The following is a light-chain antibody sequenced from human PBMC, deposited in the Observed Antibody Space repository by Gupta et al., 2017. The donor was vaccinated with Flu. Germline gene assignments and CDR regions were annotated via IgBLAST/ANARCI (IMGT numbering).Light chain of an antibody. V-gene: IGKV3-11*01. Sequence: EIALTQSPATPSLSPGERATLSCTASQSVSNYLAWYQQKHGQAPRLLIYDASNRATGIPARCSGSGSGTDFTLTISSLEPEDFAVYYCQQRSDWPALTFGGGTKVEIK. CDR1: QSVSNY. J-gene: IGKJ4*01. CDR3: QQRSDWPALT. CDR2: DAS.